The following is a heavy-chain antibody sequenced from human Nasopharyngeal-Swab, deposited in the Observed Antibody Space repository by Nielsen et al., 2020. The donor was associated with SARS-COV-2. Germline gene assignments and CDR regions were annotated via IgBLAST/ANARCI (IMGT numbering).Heavy chain of an antibody. CDR2: ISGSGGST. D-gene: IGHD3-10*01. J-gene: IGHJ4*02. Sequence: GGSLRLSCAASGFTFSSYAMSWVRQAPGKGLEWVSAISGSGGSTYYADSVKGRFTISRDNSKSTLYLQMNSLRAEDTAVYYCAKDRRADGYYYGSGSLDYWGQGTLVTVSS. CDR1: GFTFSSYA. V-gene: IGHV3-23*01. CDR3: AKDRRADGYYYGSGSLDY.